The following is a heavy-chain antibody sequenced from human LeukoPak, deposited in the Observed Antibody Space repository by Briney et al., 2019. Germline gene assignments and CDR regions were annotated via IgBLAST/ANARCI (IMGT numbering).Heavy chain of an antibody. CDR1: GGSISSYY. CDR2: IYYSGST. D-gene: IGHD3-9*01. J-gene: IGHJ6*03. CDR3: ARVAVLRGLNFYYYYMDV. V-gene: IGHV4-59*01. Sequence: PSETLSLTCTVSGGSISSYYWSWIRQPPGEGLEWIGYIYYSGSTNYNPSLKSRVTISVDTSKNQFSLKLSSVTAADTAVYYCARVAVLRGLNFYYYYMDVWGKGTTVTVSS.